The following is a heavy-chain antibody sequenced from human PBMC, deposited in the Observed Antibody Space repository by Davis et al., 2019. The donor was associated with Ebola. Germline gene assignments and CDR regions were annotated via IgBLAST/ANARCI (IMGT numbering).Heavy chain of an antibody. J-gene: IGHJ6*02. V-gene: IGHV4-59*01. D-gene: IGHD5-12*01. CDR1: GGSISSYY. CDR2: IYYSGST. CDR3: ARFSGYDSPYGDYYYYGMDV. Sequence: GSLRLSCTVSGGSISSYYWSWIRQPPGKGLEWIGYIYYSGSTNYNPSLKSRVTISVDTSKNQFSLKLSSVTAADTAVYYCARFSGYDSPYGDYYYYGMDVWGQGTTVTVSS.